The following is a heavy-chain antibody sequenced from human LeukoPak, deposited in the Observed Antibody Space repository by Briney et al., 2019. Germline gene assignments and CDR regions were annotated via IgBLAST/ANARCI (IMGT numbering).Heavy chain of an antibody. CDR3: ARLRFDFWSGYTHPYFDY. J-gene: IGHJ4*02. CDR2: IYYSGTT. CDR1: GGSISSSSYS. Sequence: SETLSLTCTVSGGSISSSSYSWGWIRQPPGKGLEWIGSIYYSGTTYYNPSLKSRVTISVDTSKIQFSLKLSSVAATDTAVYFCARLRFDFWSGYTHPYFDYWGQGTLVTVSS. V-gene: IGHV4-39*01. D-gene: IGHD3-3*01.